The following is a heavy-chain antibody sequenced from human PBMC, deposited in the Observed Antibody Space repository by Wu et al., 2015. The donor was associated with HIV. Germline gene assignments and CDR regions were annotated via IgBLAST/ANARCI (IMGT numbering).Heavy chain of an antibody. Sequence: QVQLVQSGAEVKKPGASVKVSCKASGGTFSSHAISWVRQAPGQGLEWMGGIIPMFRTPTYSQKFQGRVTVTADESTSTAYMELSSLRSEDTAIYYCAREGGDCGGGSCRYYGMDVWGQGTTVTVSS. J-gene: IGHJ6*02. CDR1: GGTFSSHA. CDR3: AREGGDCGGGSCRYYGMDV. D-gene: IGHD2-15*01. CDR2: IIPMFRTP. V-gene: IGHV1-69*13.